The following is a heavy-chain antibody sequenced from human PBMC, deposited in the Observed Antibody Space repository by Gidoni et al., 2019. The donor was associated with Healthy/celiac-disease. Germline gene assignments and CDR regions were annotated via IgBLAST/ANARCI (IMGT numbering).Heavy chain of an antibody. J-gene: IGHJ4*02. Sequence: QVQLVESGGGVVQPGRSLRLSCAASGFTFSSYGMHWVRQAPGKGLEWVAVIWYDGSNKYYADSAKGRFTISRDNSKNTLYLQMNSLRAEDTAVYYCAREGGYYDSSGYYFDYWGQGTLVTVSS. CDR3: AREGGYYDSSGYYFDY. D-gene: IGHD3-22*01. CDR1: GFTFSSYG. V-gene: IGHV3-33*01. CDR2: IWYDGSNK.